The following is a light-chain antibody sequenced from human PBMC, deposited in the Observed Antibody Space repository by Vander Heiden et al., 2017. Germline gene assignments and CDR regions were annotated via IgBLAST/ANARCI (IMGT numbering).Light chain of an antibody. Sequence: AIQMTQSPSSLSASVGDRVTITCRASQGIRDDLGWYRQKPGKAPKLLIYAASSLQSGVPSRFSGSGFGTDFTLTISSLQPEDFATYYCLQDYSFPYTFGQGTKLEMK. CDR2: AAS. CDR1: QGIRDD. J-gene: IGKJ2*01. CDR3: LQDYSFPYT. V-gene: IGKV1-6*01.